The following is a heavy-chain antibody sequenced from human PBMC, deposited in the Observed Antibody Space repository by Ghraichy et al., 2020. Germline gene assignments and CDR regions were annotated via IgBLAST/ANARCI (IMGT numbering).Heavy chain of an antibody. CDR2: ISYSGST. J-gene: IGHJ4*02. CDR3: AREWSSFDY. V-gene: IGHV4-59*01. D-gene: IGHD2-8*01. Sequence: SETLSLTCTVSGGSITTYKWSWIRQSPGKGLEWIGYISYSGSTNYSPSLRSRFSMSFDTSKNQFSLKLTSVTAADTAGYYCAREWSSFDYWGQGILVTVSS. CDR1: GGSITTYK.